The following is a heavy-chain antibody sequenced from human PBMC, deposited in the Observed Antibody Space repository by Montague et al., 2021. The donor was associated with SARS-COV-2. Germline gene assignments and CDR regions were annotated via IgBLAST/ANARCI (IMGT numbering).Heavy chain of an antibody. V-gene: IGHV4-59*01. D-gene: IGHD6-19*01. CDR1: GGSISSYY. CDR3: ARGSGWMGNAFDI. J-gene: IGHJ3*02. CDR2: IYYSGST. Sequence: SETLSLTCAVPGGSISSYYWSWIRQPPGKGLEWIGYIYYSGSTNXNPSLKSRVTISVDTSKNRFSLKLSSVTAADTAVYYCARGSGWMGNAFDIWGQGTMVTVSS.